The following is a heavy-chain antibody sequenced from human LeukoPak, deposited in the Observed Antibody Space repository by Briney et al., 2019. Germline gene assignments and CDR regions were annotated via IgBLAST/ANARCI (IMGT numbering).Heavy chain of an antibody. CDR1: GFTFSSYW. CDR3: ARDRSSLGLWFGELRN. CDR2: IYSDGSST. J-gene: IGHJ4*02. D-gene: IGHD3-10*01. Sequence: GGSLRLSCAASGFTFSSYWMHWVRQAPGKGLVWVSRIYSDGSSTNYADSVKGRFTISRDNAKNTLYLQMNSLRVEDTAVYYCARDRSSLGLWFGELRNWGQGTLVTVSS. V-gene: IGHV3-74*01.